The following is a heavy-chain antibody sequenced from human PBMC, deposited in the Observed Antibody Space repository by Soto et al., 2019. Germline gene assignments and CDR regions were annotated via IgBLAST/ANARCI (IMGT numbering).Heavy chain of an antibody. V-gene: IGHV1-18*04. Sequence: ASVKVSCKASGYTFTSYGISWVRQAPGQGLEWMGWISAYNGNTNYAQKLQGRVTMTTDTSTSTAYMELRSLRSDDTAVYYCARQAHSITIFGVVYWFDPRGQGTLVTVSS. J-gene: IGHJ5*02. CDR1: GYTFTSYG. CDR2: ISAYNGNT. CDR3: ARQAHSITIFGVVYWFDP. D-gene: IGHD3-3*01.